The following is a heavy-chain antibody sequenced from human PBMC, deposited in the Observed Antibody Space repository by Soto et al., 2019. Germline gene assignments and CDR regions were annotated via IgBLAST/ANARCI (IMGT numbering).Heavy chain of an antibody. V-gene: IGHV1-2*04. CDR1: GYTFTVYY. CDR3: ARDLAKGGGSAGFDY. CDR2: INPKSGGT. Sequence: QVQLVQAGAEVKKPGASVNVSCKASGYTFTVYYMHWVRQAPGQGLEWMGWINPKSGGTMYPQKFHGCVTMTWDTSISTAYRALTRLRSDHTAVYYCARDLAKGGGSAGFDYWGPGTLVTVYS. D-gene: IGHD1-26*01. J-gene: IGHJ4*02.